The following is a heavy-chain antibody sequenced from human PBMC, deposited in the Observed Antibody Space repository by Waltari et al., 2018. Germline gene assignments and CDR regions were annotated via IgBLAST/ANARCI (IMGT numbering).Heavy chain of an antibody. V-gene: IGHV3-48*03. CDR1: GFTFSSYE. D-gene: IGHD3-10*01. J-gene: IGHJ4*01. CDR3: ARDTGYGSGSYFDY. Sequence: EVQLVESGGGLVQPGGSLRLSCAVSGFTFSSYELNWVRQAPGKGLEWVSYISSTGSTIYYADSVKGRFTISRDNAKNSLYLQMTSLRAADTAVYYCARDTGYGSGSYFDYWGHGTLVTVSS. CDR2: ISSTGSTI.